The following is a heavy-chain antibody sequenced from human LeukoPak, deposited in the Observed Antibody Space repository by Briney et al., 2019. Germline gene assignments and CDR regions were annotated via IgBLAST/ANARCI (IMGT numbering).Heavy chain of an antibody. CDR2: MNPNTGNT. V-gene: IGHV1-8*01. Sequence: GASVKVSCRASRYTFTSYDTNWVRQAPRQGLEWMGWMNPNTGNTGYAQKFQGRVTKTRDTSINTAYLELRSLRSDDTAIYYCARLSQTPDYYGGGGYYFLGYWGQGTLVTVSS. D-gene: IGHD3-22*01. J-gene: IGHJ4*02. CDR3: ARLSQTPDYYGGGGYYFLGY. CDR1: RYTFTSYD.